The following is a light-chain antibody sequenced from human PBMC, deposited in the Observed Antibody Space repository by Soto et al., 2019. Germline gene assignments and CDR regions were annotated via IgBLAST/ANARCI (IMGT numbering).Light chain of an antibody. V-gene: IGLV1-40*01. Sequence: QSVLTQPPSVSGAPGQRVTISCTGSESNIGAGYDVHWYQQLPGTAPKLLISRNNNRPSGVPDRFSGSKSATSASLAINGLQPEDEADYYCSSYTTRGSLVFGGGTKVTVL. J-gene: IGLJ2*01. CDR1: ESNIGAGYD. CDR2: RNN. CDR3: SSYTTRGSLV.